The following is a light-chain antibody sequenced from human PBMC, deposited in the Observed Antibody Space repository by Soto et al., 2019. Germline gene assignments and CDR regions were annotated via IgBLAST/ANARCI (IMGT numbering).Light chain of an antibody. CDR2: GTS. CDR1: QSVSSSY. Sequence: ELVLTQSPGTLPLSPGVRATLSCRASQSVSSSYLAWYQQKPDQAPRLLIYGTSSRATAIPDRFSGSGSGTDFTLTISRLEPEDFAVYYCQQYSSSSWTFGQGTKVEIK. CDR3: QQYSSSSWT. J-gene: IGKJ1*01. V-gene: IGKV3-20*01.